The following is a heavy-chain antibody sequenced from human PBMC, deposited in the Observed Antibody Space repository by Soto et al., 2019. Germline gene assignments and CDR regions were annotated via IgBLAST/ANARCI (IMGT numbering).Heavy chain of an antibody. D-gene: IGHD5-18*01. Sequence: QIQLVQSGPEVTKPGASVKVSCQGTGYTFSAYGVSWVRQAPGQGLEWMGWISGYNGQTNYAQKFRGRVTFTTDTSTITAYMEVRSLRSDDTAVYYCARDGRKQLWVEVLNAMDVWGQGTTVTVSS. CDR1: GYTFSAYG. J-gene: IGHJ6*02. V-gene: IGHV1-18*01. CDR2: ISGYNGQT. CDR3: ARDGRKQLWVEVLNAMDV.